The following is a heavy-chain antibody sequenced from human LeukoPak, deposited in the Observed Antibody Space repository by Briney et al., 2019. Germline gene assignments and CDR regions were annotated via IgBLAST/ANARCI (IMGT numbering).Heavy chain of an antibody. Sequence: ASVKVSCKASGYTFTGYYMHWVRQAPGQGLEWMGRINPNSGGTNYGQKFQGRFTMTRDTSISTAYMELSRLRSDDTAVYYCARIRFSGTTRSTNFDYWGQGTLVTVSS. J-gene: IGHJ4*02. CDR3: ARIRFSGTTRSTNFDY. D-gene: IGHD1-1*01. CDR2: INPNSGGT. CDR1: GYTFTGYY. V-gene: IGHV1-2*06.